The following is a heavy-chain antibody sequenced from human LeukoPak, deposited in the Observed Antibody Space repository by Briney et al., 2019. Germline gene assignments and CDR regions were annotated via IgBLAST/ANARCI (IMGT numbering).Heavy chain of an antibody. CDR2: IYYSGST. V-gene: IGHV4-59*08. CDR1: GGSISSYY. CDR3: ARRTTSGWYSAAFDI. J-gene: IGHJ3*02. D-gene: IGHD6-19*01. Sequence: SETLSLTCTVPGGSISSYYWSWIRQPPGKGLEWIGYIYYSGSTNYNPPLKSRVTISVDTSKNQFSLKLNSVTAADTAVYYCARRTTSGWYSAAFDIWGQGTMVTVSS.